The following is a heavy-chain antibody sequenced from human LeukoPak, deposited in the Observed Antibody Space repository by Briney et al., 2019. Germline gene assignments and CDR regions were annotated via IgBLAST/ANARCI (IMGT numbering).Heavy chain of an antibody. D-gene: IGHD6-19*01. V-gene: IGHV4-4*09. CDR2: IHSSGAT. CDR1: DGSINSFY. Sequence: SEPLSLTCSVSDGSINSFYWIGLPQPPGKGLEWIGYIHSSGATHYNTSLKSRVTTSLDTSKNEFSLKLSSVAAADTAVYYCARHGCYSDHWGQGTLVTVSS. CDR3: ARHGCYSDH. J-gene: IGHJ4*02.